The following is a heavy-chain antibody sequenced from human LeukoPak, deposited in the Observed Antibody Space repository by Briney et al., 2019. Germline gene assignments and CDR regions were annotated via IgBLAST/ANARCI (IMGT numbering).Heavy chain of an antibody. Sequence: GGSLRLSCAASGLIVSSNYMRWVRQAPGKGLEWVSVIYSGGSIYYADSVKGRFTISRDNSKNTLYLQMNSLRAEDTAVYYCARDASRELYYFDHWGPGTLVTVSS. CDR3: ARDASRELYYFDH. CDR1: GLIVSSNY. CDR2: IYSGGSI. D-gene: IGHD1-7*01. V-gene: IGHV3-53*01. J-gene: IGHJ4*02.